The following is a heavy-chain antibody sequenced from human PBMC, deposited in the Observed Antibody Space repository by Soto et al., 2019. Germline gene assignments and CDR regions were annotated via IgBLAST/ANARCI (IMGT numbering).Heavy chain of an antibody. V-gene: IGHV4-30-4*01. CDR1: GVSISSADFY. D-gene: IGHD3-22*01. CDR2: MSYSGST. CDR3: SRGTIDYFDTGRAGYGLDV. Sequence: QVRLQESGPGLVKPSQTLSLTCSVSGVSISSADFYWSWIRQPPGKALEWLGDMSYSGSTYCNPSLQRRITMSLATSMNHFALTLTAVTAADTAVYFCSRGTIDYFDTGRAGYGLDVWGQGTAVSVSS. J-gene: IGHJ6*02.